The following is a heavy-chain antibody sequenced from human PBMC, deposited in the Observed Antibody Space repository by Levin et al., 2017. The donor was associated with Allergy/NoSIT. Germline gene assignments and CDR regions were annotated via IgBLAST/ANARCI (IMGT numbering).Heavy chain of an antibody. CDR2: INHSGST. CDR1: GGSFSGYY. V-gene: IGHV4-34*01. D-gene: IGHD3-3*01. CDR3: ARGRPVLRFLEWLPYYFDY. J-gene: IGHJ4*02. Sequence: GSLRLSCAVYGGSFSGYYWSWIRQPPGKGLEWIGEINHSGSTNYNPSLKSRVTISVDTSKNQFSLKLSSVTAADTAVYYCARGRPVLRFLEWLPYYFDYWGQGTLVTVSS.